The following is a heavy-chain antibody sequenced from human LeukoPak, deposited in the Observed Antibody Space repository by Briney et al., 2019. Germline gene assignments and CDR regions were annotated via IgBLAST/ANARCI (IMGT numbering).Heavy chain of an antibody. D-gene: IGHD1-1*01. Sequence: PGGSLRLSCATSGFTFSDYYMSWIRQAPGKGLEWVSYISSNGRTIYYVDSVKGRFTISRDNAKNSLFLQMNSLRAEDTAVYYCASVQYFRLDYWGQGTLVTVSS. V-gene: IGHV3-11*01. J-gene: IGHJ4*01. CDR1: GFTFSDYY. CDR3: ASVQYFRLDY. CDR2: ISSNGRTI.